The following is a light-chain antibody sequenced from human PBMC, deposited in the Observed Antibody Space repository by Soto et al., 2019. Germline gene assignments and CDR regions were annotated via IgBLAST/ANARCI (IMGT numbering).Light chain of an antibody. V-gene: IGLV1-44*01. Sequence: QSVLTQPPSASGTPGQGVTISCSGSSSNIGSNTVNWYQHLPGTAPTLLISSNNQRPSGVPDRFSGSKSGTSASLAISGLQSEDEADYYCAAWDDSLNGHMVFGGGTKLTVL. J-gene: IGLJ3*02. CDR1: SSNIGSNT. CDR2: SNN. CDR3: AAWDDSLNGHMV.